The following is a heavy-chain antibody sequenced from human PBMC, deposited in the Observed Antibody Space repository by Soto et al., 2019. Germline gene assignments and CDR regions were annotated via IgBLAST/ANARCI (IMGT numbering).Heavy chain of an antibody. J-gene: IGHJ4*02. CDR2: IYYSGST. D-gene: IGHD3-3*01. CDR1: GGSISSYY. CDR3: ARTITIFGVVTPYFDY. V-gene: IGHV4-59*01. Sequence: SETLSLTCTVSGGSISSYYWSWIRQPPGKGLEWIGYIYYSGSTNYNPSLKSRVTISVDTSKNQFSLKLSSVTAADTAVYYCARTITIFGVVTPYFDYWGQGTLVTAPQ.